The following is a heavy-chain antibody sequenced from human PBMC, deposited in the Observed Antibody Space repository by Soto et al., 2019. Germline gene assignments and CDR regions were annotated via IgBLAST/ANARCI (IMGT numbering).Heavy chain of an antibody. Sequence: ATLSLTCAVSGHSISSGYYWCWIRQPPGKGLEWIGSFYHSGSTYYNPSLKSRVTISVDTSKNQFSLKLSSVTAADTAVYYCARGEYYGSGNYFDYWGQGTLVTVSS. D-gene: IGHD3-10*01. CDR2: FYHSGST. CDR3: ARGEYYGSGNYFDY. J-gene: IGHJ4*02. V-gene: IGHV4-38-2*01. CDR1: GHSISSGYY.